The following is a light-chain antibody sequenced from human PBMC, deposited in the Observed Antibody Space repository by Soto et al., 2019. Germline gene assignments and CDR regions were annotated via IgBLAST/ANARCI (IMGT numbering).Light chain of an antibody. J-gene: IGKJ1*01. CDR3: QQSYNAAVT. CDR2: AAS. V-gene: IGKV1-39*01. CDR1: RSVSRY. Sequence: DIQVTQSPPFLSASVGDRVTITCRASRSVSRYLNWYQQKPGKAPELLIFAASTLQSGVPSRFSGSGSGTDFSLRISDLQPEDFATYYCQQSYNAAVTFGQGTKVEIK.